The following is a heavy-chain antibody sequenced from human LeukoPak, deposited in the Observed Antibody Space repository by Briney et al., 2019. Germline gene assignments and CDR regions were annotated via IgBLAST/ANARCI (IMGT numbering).Heavy chain of an antibody. V-gene: IGHV3-66*01. D-gene: IGHD1-20*01. Sequence: GGSLRLSCAASGFAVSSNYMNWVRQAPGKGLEWVSVIYSADTTYYADSVKGRFTISRDNSKNTLYLQVNNLRAEDTAVYYCARDHNWYFDYWGQGTLVTVSS. J-gene: IGHJ4*02. CDR2: IYSADTT. CDR3: ARDHNWYFDY. CDR1: GFAVSSNY.